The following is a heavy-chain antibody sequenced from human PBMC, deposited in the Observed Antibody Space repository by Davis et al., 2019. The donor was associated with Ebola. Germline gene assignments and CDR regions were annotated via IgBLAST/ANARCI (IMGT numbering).Heavy chain of an antibody. CDR3: ARTPQYTSYGSYFDY. D-gene: IGHD1-26*01. Sequence: GSLRLSCAVYGGSFSGYYWSWIRQPPGKGLEWIGEINHSGSTNYNPSLKSRVTISVDTSKNQFSLKLSSVTAADTAVYYCARTPQYTSYGSYFDYWGQGALVTVSS. CDR1: GGSFSGYY. V-gene: IGHV4-34*01. J-gene: IGHJ4*02. CDR2: INHSGST.